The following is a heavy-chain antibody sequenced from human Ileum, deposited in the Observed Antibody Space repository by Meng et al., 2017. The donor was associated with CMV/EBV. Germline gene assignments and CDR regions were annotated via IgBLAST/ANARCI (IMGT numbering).Heavy chain of an antibody. CDR1: GFTFSRYS. V-gene: IGHV3-21*01. D-gene: IGHD1-14*01. Sequence: EGSLRLSCAASGFTFSRYSMTWFRQAPGKGLEWFSSISTGSDYIYYTDSVKGRFTISRDNDKDSLYLQMNSLRADDTAVYYCARVFVPRLRNSNIYFWGQGTLVTVSS. CDR2: ISTGSDYI. J-gene: IGHJ4*02. CDR3: ARVFVPRLRNSNIYF.